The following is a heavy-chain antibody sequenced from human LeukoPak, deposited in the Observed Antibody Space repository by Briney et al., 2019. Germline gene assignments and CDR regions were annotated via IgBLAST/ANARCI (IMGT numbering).Heavy chain of an antibody. Sequence: ASVRVSCKASGYTFTSYHIHWVRQVPGQGLEWMGVINPSEGSTDYAQKFQDRVSLTRDTSTSTVYMDLSRLRCEDTAVYYCARSDKMDVWGQGSTVTVFS. CDR1: GYTFTSYH. V-gene: IGHV1-46*01. CDR3: ARSDKMDV. CDR2: INPSEGST. J-gene: IGHJ6*02.